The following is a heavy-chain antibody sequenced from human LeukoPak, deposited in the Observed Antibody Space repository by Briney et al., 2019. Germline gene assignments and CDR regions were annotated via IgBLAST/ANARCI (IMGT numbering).Heavy chain of an antibody. D-gene: IGHD3-22*01. CDR3: ARFSYYYDSSGYPGY. V-gene: IGHV3-48*03. Sequence: PGGSLRLSCAASGFTFSSYEMNWVRQAPGKGLEWVSYISSSGSTIYYADSVKGRFTISRDNAKNSLYLQMNSLRAEDTAVYYCARFSYYYDSSGYPGYWGQGTLVTVS. CDR1: GFTFSSYE. J-gene: IGHJ4*02. CDR2: ISSSGSTI.